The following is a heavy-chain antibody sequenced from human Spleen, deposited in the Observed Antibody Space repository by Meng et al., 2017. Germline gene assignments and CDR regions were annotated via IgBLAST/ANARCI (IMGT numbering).Heavy chain of an antibody. V-gene: IGHV6-1*01. CDR1: GDSVASISAA. Sequence: LQQSGPGLVKPSQTLSLTCAISGDSVASISAAWNWIRQSPSRGLEWLGRTYYRSKWFNDYALSVKSRVTVNPDTSKNQFSLQLNSVTPEDTAVYYCARGDGYIIDYWGQGTLVTVSS. J-gene: IGHJ4*02. D-gene: IGHD5-24*01. CDR3: ARGDGYIIDY. CDR2: TYYRSKWFN.